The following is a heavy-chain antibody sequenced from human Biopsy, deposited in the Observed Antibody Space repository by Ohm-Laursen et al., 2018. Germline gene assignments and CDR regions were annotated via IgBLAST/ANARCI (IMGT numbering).Heavy chain of an antibody. D-gene: IGHD3-22*01. CDR2: IYYTGNT. CDR1: GDSISTYY. CDR3: ARDRGYYSDRTAPGYFDL. Sequence: SETLSLTCTVSGDSISTYYWSWIRQPPGKGLQWIGYIYYTGNTDYNPSLQSRVTISVDTSKNHFSLRLRSMTPADTAMYYCARDRGYYSDRTAPGYFDLWGRGTLVTVSS. J-gene: IGHJ2*01. V-gene: IGHV4-59*01.